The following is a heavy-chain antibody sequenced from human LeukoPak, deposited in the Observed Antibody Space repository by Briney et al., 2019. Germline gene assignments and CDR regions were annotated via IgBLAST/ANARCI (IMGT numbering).Heavy chain of an antibody. D-gene: IGHD3-3*01. V-gene: IGHV3-21*01. CDR3: ARAPSRSEQFDP. J-gene: IGHJ5*02. CDR1: GFTFSSYS. Sequence: GGSLRLSCAASGFTFSSYSMNWVRQAPGKWLEWVSSISTSSSYIYYADSVKGRFTISRDNAKNSLYLQMNSLRVEDTAVYHCARAPSRSEQFDPWGQGTLVTVSS. CDR2: ISTSSSYI.